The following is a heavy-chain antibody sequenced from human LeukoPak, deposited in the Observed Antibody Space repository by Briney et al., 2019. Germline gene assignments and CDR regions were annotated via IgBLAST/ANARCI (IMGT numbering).Heavy chain of an antibody. CDR1: GGSISSYY. CDR2: IYYSGST. D-gene: IGHD6-13*01. Sequence: PSETLSLTCTVSGGSISSYYWSWIRQPPGKGLEWIGYIYYSGSTNYNPSLKSRVTISVDTSKNQFSLRLSSVTAADTAVYYCARAYSRQLPPDYWGQGTLVTVSS. CDR3: ARAYSRQLPPDY. J-gene: IGHJ4*02. V-gene: IGHV4-59*12.